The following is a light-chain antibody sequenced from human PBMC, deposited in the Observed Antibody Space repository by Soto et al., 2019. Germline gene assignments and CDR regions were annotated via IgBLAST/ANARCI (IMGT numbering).Light chain of an antibody. CDR2: RAS. CDR1: QHVSSN. J-gene: IGKJ2*01. CDR3: QPYKNWPYT. Sequence: EIVMTQSPATLSVSPGGSATLSCRASQHVSSNFAWYRQKPGQAPTLLIYRASTRATGITARFSGSGSGTDFNLTISSLQSDYFAVYYCQPYKNWPYTFGQGTKLEIK. V-gene: IGKV3-15*01.